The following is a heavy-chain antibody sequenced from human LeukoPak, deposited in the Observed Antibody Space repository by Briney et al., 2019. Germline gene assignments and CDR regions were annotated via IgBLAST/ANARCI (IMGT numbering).Heavy chain of an antibody. CDR1: GFIFGDYA. CDR3: ARPSGGDDFWSGYAFGI. Sequence: GGSLRLSCTASGFIFGDYAMTWVRQAPGKGLEWVANIKQDASATAYVGSVKGRFTISRDNAKNSLYLQMNSLRAEDTAVYYCARPSGGDDFWSGYAFGIWGQGTMVTVSS. V-gene: IGHV3-7*01. CDR2: IKQDASAT. J-gene: IGHJ3*02. D-gene: IGHD3-3*01.